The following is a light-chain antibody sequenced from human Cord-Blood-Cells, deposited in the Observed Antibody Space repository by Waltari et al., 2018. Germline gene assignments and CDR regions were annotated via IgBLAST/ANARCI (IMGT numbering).Light chain of an antibody. CDR2: GAS. Sequence: EIVLTQSPGTLSLSPGERATLSCRASQSVSSSYLAWYQQKPGQAPRLLIYGASSRATGIPDRFSGSGSGTDFTLTISRLEPEDFAVYYCQQYGSSCTFGQGTKVEI. CDR1: QSVSSSY. J-gene: IGKJ1*01. V-gene: IGKV3-20*01. CDR3: QQYGSSCT.